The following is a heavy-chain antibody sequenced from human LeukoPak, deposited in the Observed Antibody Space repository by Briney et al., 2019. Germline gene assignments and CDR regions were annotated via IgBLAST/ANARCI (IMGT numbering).Heavy chain of an antibody. CDR2: INPDSGGT. CDR3: ARARDSSGLSDY. V-gene: IGHV1-2*02. CDR1: GYTFTGYY. D-gene: IGHD3-22*01. Sequence: GASVKVSCKTSGYTFTGYYMYWVREAPGQGLEWMGWINPDSGGTNYAQKFQGRVTMTRDTSTSAVYMELSSLRSDDTAIYYCARARDSSGLSDYWGQGTLVTVSS. J-gene: IGHJ4*02.